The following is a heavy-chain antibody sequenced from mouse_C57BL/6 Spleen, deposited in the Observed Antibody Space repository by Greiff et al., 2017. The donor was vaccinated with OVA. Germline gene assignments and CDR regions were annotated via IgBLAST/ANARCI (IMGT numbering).Heavy chain of an antibody. CDR1: GYAFSSSW. Sequence: QVQLQQSGPELVKPGASVKISCKASGYAFSSSWMTWVKQRPGKGLEWIGRIYPGDGDTNYNGKCKGKATLTADKSSSTAYMQLSSLTSEDSAVYFCAREGGNYAEDYAMDYWGQGTSVTVSS. CDR2: IYPGDGDT. CDR3: AREGGNYAEDYAMDY. D-gene: IGHD2-1*01. V-gene: IGHV1-82*01. J-gene: IGHJ4*01.